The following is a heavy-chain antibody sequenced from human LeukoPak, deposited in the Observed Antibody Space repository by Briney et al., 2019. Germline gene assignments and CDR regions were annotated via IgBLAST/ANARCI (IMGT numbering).Heavy chain of an antibody. CDR2: MKSKTEAGTT. V-gene: IGHV3-15*01. J-gene: IGHJ4*02. CDR3: TTVGDYGDGLRGDY. D-gene: IGHD4-17*01. CDR1: GFTFSSAW. Sequence: GGSLRLSCAASGFTFSSAWMSWVRQGPGKGLEWVGRMKSKTEAGTTDYAAPVKGRFTISRDDSRNTLYLQMNSLKTVDTAVYYCTTVGDYGDGLRGDYWGPGTLVTVSS.